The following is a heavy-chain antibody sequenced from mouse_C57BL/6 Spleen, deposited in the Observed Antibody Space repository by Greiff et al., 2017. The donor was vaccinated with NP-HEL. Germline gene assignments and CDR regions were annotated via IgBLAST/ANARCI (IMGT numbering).Heavy chain of an antibody. Sequence: QVQLQQPGAELVKPGASVKMSCKASGCTFTSYWITWVKQRPGQGLEWIGDIYPGSGSTNYNEKFKSKATLTVDTSSSTAYMQLSSLTSEDSAVYYCARRYYGSSYYFDYWGQGTTLTVSS. V-gene: IGHV1-55*01. CDR2: IYPGSGST. CDR3: ARRYYGSSYYFDY. D-gene: IGHD1-1*01. J-gene: IGHJ2*01. CDR1: GCTFTSYW.